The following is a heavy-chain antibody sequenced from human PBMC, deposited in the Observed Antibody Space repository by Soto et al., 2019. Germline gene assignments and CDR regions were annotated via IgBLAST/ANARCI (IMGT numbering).Heavy chain of an antibody. CDR2: INAGNGNT. CDR1: GYTFTSYG. Sequence: ASVKVSCKASGYTFTSYGMHWVRQAPGQRLEWMGWINAGNGNTKYSQKFQGRVTITTDTSTSTAYMELSSLRSEDTAVYYCARDHVTAGAFDIWGQGTMVTVSS. CDR3: ARDHVTAGAFDI. V-gene: IGHV1-3*01. J-gene: IGHJ3*02. D-gene: IGHD4-4*01.